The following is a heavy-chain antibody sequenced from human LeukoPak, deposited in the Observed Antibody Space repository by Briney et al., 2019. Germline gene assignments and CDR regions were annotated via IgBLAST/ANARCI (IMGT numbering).Heavy chain of an antibody. D-gene: IGHD4-11*01. CDR2: INHSGST. Sequence: SETLSLTCAVYGGSFSGYYRSRIRQPPGKGLEWIGEINHSGSTNYNPSLKSRVTISVDTSKNQFSLKLSSVTAADTAVYYCARGYYSNPDYWGQGTLVTASS. CDR1: GGSFSGYY. V-gene: IGHV4-34*01. CDR3: ARGYYSNPDY. J-gene: IGHJ4*02.